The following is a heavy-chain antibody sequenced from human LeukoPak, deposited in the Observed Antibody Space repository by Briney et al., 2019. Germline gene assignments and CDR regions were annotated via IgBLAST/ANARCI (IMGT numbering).Heavy chain of an antibody. CDR2: MYYSGSN. V-gene: IGHV4-30-4*01. Sequence: SETLSLTCTVSGGSISSDDYYWNWIRQPPGKGLEWIGYMYYSGSNYYNPSLKTRVVISKDKSKNQISLNLSSVTTADTDVYYCARDKLVKVGNSWRQYGMDVWGQGTTVTVSS. D-gene: IGHD6-13*01. J-gene: IGHJ6*02. CDR1: GGSISSDDYY. CDR3: ARDKLVKVGNSWRQYGMDV.